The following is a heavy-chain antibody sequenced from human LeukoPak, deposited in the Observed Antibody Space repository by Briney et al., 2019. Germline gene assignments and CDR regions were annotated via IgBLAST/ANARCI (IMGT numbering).Heavy chain of an antibody. CDR1: GGSISSGGYS. D-gene: IGHD2-2*01. J-gene: IGHJ4*02. CDR2: IYHSGST. CDR3: ARGPPPRIVVVPAAIRGFDY. Sequence: SQTLSLTCAVSGGSISSGGYSWSWIRQPPGKGLEWIGYIYHSGSTYYNPSLKSRVTISVDRSKNQFSLKLSSVTGADTAVYYCARGPPPRIVVVPAAIRGFDYWGQGTLVTVSS. V-gene: IGHV4-30-2*01.